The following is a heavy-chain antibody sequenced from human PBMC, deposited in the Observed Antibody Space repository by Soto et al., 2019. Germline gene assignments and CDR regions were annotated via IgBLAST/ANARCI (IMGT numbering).Heavy chain of an antibody. Sequence: EVQLLESGGGLVQPGGSLRLSCEASGVTFIHHAMTWVRQAPGKGLEWVSTISESGAATYYADSVKGRFTISRDNPKNTLFLQMNSLRAEDTAVYYCVPGSSGAVGEDRWGQGTLVTVSS. CDR2: ISESGAAT. V-gene: IGHV3-23*01. D-gene: IGHD1-26*01. CDR3: VPGSSGAVGEDR. J-gene: IGHJ5*02. CDR1: GVTFIHHA.